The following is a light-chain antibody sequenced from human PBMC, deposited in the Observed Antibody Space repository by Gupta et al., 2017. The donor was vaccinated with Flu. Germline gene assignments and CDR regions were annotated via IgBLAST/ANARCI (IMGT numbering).Light chain of an antibody. CDR2: GAS. J-gene: IGKJ4*01. CDR3: QQYGRT. CDR1: QSVSSRY. Sequence: EIVLTQSPGTPLSPGERATLSCRASQSVSSRYLAWYQQKPDQAPRLLIYGASSRATGIPDRCSGSGSGTDFTLTISRLETEDCAGYYGQQYGRTVGGGTKVEIK. V-gene: IGKV3-20*01.